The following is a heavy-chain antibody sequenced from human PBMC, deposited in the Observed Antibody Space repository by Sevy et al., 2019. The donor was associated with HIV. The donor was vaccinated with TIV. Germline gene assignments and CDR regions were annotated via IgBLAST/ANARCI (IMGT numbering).Heavy chain of an antibody. V-gene: IGHV3-23*01. D-gene: IGHD4-17*01. J-gene: IGHJ4*02. CDR1: GFNFRTYG. CDR2: ISNSGGDT. CDR3: YYPPEYGHSSYFDY. Sequence: GGSLRLSCAASGFNFRTYGMSWVRQAPGKGLEWVSVISNSGGDTHYADSVKGRFTISRDNSKDTLYLQMNSLRPEDTAVYYCYYPPEYGHSSYFDYWGQGTLVTVSS.